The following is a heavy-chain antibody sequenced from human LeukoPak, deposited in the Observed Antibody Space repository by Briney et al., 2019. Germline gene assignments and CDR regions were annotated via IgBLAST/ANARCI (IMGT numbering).Heavy chain of an antibody. CDR2: IYYSGST. Sequence: MSSETLSLTCTVSGGSITSTSYYWGWIRQPPGKRLEWIGSIYYSGSTYYNPSLKSRVTISVDTSKNQFSLKLSSVTAADTAVYYCASRYCSGGSCQYRDAFDIWGQGTMVTVSS. J-gene: IGHJ3*02. CDR3: ASRYCSGGSCQYRDAFDI. CDR1: GGSITSTSYY. V-gene: IGHV4-39*07. D-gene: IGHD2-15*01.